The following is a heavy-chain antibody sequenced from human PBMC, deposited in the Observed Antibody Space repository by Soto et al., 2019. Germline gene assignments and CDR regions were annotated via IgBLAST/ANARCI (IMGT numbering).Heavy chain of an antibody. J-gene: IGHJ3*02. CDR2: ISTSTGNT. D-gene: IGHD6-6*01. V-gene: IGHV1-18*04. CDR3: ARGEGMAARHDGYDI. CDR1: GYTFTNYD. Sequence: QVRLVQSGTEVKKPGASVKVSCKASGYTFTNYDVTWVRQAPGQGLEWKGWISTSTGNTNHAQKLQGRVTMTTDTSASTAYMELGSLRSDDTAVYYCARGEGMAARHDGYDIWGQGTMVTVSS.